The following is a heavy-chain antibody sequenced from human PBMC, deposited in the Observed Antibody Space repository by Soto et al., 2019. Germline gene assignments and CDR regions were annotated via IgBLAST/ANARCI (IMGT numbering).Heavy chain of an antibody. D-gene: IGHD3-22*01. CDR2: ISGSGGST. V-gene: IGHV3-23*01. CDR1: GFTFNSYA. J-gene: IGHJ4*02. Sequence: GGSLRLSCAPSGFTFNSYAMTWVRQAPGKGLEWVSAISGSGGSTYYADSVKGRFTISRDNSKNTLYLQMNSLRAEDTAVYYCAINPYDSSGCYPWYWGQGTLVTVS. CDR3: AINPYDSSGCYPWY.